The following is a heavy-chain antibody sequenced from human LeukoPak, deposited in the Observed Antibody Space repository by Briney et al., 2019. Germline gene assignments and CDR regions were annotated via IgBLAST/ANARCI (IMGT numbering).Heavy chain of an antibody. CDR3: ARDRHWTNDWVFDY. V-gene: IGHV4-59*01. D-gene: IGHD1/OR15-1a*01. CDR2: IYYNGYT. Sequence: AETLSLTCTVSGGSIGTYYWSWIRQPPGKGLERIGYIYYNGYTDYNPSLKRRVTISLHTYKNQFSLKLSSVTAADTAVYYCARDRHWTNDWVFDYWGQGTLVTVSS. CDR1: GGSIGTYY. J-gene: IGHJ4*02.